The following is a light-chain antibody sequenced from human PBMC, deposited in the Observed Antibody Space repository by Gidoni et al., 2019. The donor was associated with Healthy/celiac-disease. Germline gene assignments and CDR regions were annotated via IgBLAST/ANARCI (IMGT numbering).Light chain of an antibody. CDR2: AAS. CDR1: QSSSSY. Sequence: DIQMTQSPSSLSASVGDRVTITCRASQSSSSYLNWYQQKPGKAPKLLIYAASSLQSGVPSRFSGSGSGTDFTLTISSLQPEDFATFYWQQSYSTPITFGGGTKVEIK. J-gene: IGKJ4*01. V-gene: IGKV1-39*01. CDR3: QQSYSTPIT.